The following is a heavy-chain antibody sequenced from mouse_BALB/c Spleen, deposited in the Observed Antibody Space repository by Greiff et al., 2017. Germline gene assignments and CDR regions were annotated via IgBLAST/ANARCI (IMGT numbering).Heavy chain of an antibody. D-gene: IGHD2-4*01. Sequence: EVQLVESGGGLVKPGGSLKLSCAASGFTFSDYYMYWVRQTPEKRLEWVATISDGGSYTYYPDSVKGRFTISRDNAKNNLYLQMSSLKSEDTAMYYCARDQGLRAWFAYWGQGTLVTVSA. CDR1: GFTFSDYY. CDR2: ISDGGSYT. V-gene: IGHV5-4*02. J-gene: IGHJ3*01. CDR3: ARDQGLRAWFAY.